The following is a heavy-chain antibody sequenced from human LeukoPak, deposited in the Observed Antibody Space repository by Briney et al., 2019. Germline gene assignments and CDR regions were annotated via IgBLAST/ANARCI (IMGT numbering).Heavy chain of an antibody. D-gene: IGHD2-2*01. Sequence: ASVKVSCKASGYTFTSYGISWVRQAPGQGPEWMGWVSAYNGNTNYAQKLQGRVTMTTDTSTSTAYMELRSLRSDDTAVYYCASNYCSSTSCYSNWFDPWGQGTLVTVSS. CDR1: GYTFTSYG. J-gene: IGHJ5*02. CDR3: ASNYCSSTSCYSNWFDP. V-gene: IGHV1-18*01. CDR2: VSAYNGNT.